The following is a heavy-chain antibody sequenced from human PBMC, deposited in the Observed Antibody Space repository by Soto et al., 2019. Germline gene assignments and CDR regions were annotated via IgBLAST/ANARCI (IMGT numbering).Heavy chain of an antibody. CDR3: AREDPTCSGTSCSEMGLDP. D-gene: IGHD2-15*01. V-gene: IGHV1-18*01. CDR2: MNPYNGNA. J-gene: IGHJ5*02. CDR1: GYTFITYD. Sequence: GASVKVSCKASGYTFITYDINWVRQATGQGLEWMGWMNPYNGNAGYAQKLQGRVTMTTDTSTSTAYMELRSLRSDDTAVYYCAREDPTCSGTSCSEMGLDPWGQGTLVTVSS.